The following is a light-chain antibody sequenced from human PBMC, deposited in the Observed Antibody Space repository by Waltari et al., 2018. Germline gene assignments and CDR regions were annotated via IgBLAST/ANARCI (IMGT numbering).Light chain of an antibody. V-gene: IGLV2-14*01. Sequence: QSVLTQPASVSGSPGQSITISCAGASGDVGGYKYVSWYQQHPGKFPKLLIYEVNTRPSGVSSRFSGSKSGDTASLTISRLQAEDEADYYCSSYISSATLVVFGGGTKLTVL. CDR1: SGDVGGYKY. J-gene: IGLJ2*01. CDR3: SSYISSATLVV. CDR2: EVN.